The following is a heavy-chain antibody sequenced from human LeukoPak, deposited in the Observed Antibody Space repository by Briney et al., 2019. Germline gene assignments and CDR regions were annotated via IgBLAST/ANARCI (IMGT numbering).Heavy chain of an antibody. CDR2: INPNSGGT. V-gene: IGHV1-2*02. CDR3: ATTRRYYYDSSGPGAFDL. J-gene: IGHJ3*01. CDR1: GYTFTGYY. D-gene: IGHD3-22*01. Sequence: ASVKVSYKASGYTFTGYYIHWVRQAPGQGLEWMGWINPNSGGTNYAQNFQGSITMTRDTFISTAYMELSRLRSDDTAVYYCATTRRYYYDSSGPGAFDLWGQGTMVTVSS.